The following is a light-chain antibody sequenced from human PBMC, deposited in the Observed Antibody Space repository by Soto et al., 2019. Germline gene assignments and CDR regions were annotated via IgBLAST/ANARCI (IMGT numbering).Light chain of an antibody. CDR3: QQRTNWPPT. CDR2: SAS. CDR1: QNVRND. V-gene: IGKV3-11*01. J-gene: IGKJ4*01. Sequence: EILLTQSPATLSLSPGERATLSCRASQNVRNDLVWYLQKPGQAPRLLIYSASNRATAIPARFSGSGSGTDFTLTISGLVPEDVAVYYCQQRTNWPPTFGGGTKVEFK.